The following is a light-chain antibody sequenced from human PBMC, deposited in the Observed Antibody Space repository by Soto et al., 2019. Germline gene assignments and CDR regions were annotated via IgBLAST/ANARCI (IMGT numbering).Light chain of an antibody. CDR1: QGISSY. V-gene: IGKV1D-8*03. CDR3: QQLNSYPT. J-gene: IGKJ5*01. Sequence: VIWMTQSPSLRSASTGDRATISCRMSQGISSYLAWYQQKPEKAPKLLIYAASTLQSVVPSRFSGSGSGTEFTLTIIRLRPEDFATYYCQQLNSYPTFGQGTRLEIK. CDR2: AAS.